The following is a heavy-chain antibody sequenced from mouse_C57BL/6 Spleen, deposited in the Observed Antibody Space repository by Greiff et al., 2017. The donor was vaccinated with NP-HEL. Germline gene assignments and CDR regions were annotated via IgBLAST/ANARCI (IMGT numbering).Heavy chain of an antibody. CDR2: IWRGGST. D-gene: IGHD2-2*01. J-gene: IGHJ4*01. Sequence: QVQLKQSGPGLVQPSQSLSITCTVSGFSLTSYGVHWVRQSPGKGLEWLGVIWRGGSTDYNAAFMSRLSITKDNSKSQVFFKMNSLQADDTAIDYCAKTRYGYEGDMDYWGQGTSVTVSS. CDR1: GFSLTSYG. CDR3: AKTRYGYEGDMDY. V-gene: IGHV2-5*01.